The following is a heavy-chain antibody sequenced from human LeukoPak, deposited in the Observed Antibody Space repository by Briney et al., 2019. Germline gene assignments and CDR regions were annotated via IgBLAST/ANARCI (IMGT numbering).Heavy chain of an antibody. V-gene: IGHV4-39*01. J-gene: IGHJ4*01. CDR3: AKSGGYGLIDY. D-gene: IGHD6-25*01. Sequence: PSETLSLTCNVSGVSISSSSYYWGWIRQPPGKGLEWIGSIYSSGSTYYNSSLKSRVTISIDMSKNQVSLKMSSVTAADTAVYYCAKSGGYGLIDYWGQGTLVTVSS. CDR1: GVSISSSSYY. CDR2: IYSSGST.